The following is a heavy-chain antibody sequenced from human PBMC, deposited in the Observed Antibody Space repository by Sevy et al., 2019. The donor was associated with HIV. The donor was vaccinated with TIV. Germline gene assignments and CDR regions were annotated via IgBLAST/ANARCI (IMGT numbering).Heavy chain of an antibody. Sequence: SESLSLTCTVSGVSLISGEYFWTWIRQPPGKGLEWIGSIYFSGYTNYSPSLKSRVTVSIDTSKNQFFLRLSSVAAADTAVYYCATDQYYGVVTGIFAVDVWGQGTTVTVSS. CDR1: GVSLISGEYF. V-gene: IGHV4-61*08. D-gene: IGHD3-9*01. J-gene: IGHJ6*02. CDR2: IYFSGYT. CDR3: ATDQYYGVVTGIFAVDV.